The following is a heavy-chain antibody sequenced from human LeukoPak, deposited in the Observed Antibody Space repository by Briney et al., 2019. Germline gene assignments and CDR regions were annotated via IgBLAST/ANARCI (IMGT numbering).Heavy chain of an antibody. CDR1: GGSISSYY. J-gene: IGHJ6*02. V-gene: IGHV4-59*08. CDR3: ARGWFGELFAVYGMDV. Sequence: SETLSLTCTVSGGSISSYYWSWIRQPPGRGLEWIGYIYYSGSPNYNPSLKSRVTLSVDTSKNQFSLKLNSVTAADTAVYYCARGWFGELFAVYGMDVWGQGTTVTVSS. CDR2: IYYSGSP. D-gene: IGHD3-10*01.